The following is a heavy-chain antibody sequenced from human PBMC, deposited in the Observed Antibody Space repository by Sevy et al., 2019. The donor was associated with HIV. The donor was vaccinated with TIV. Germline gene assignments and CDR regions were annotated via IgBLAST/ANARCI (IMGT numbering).Heavy chain of an antibody. Sequence: RGESLKISCKGSGYSFTSYWIGWVRQMPGKGLEWMGIIYPGDSDTRYSQSFQGQVTISADKSINTAYLQWSSLKASDTAMYYCARQDPTYYYGMDVWGQGTTVTVSS. J-gene: IGHJ6*02. CDR1: GYSFTSYW. D-gene: IGHD1-1*01. CDR3: ARQDPTYYYGMDV. CDR2: IYPGDSDT. V-gene: IGHV5-51*01.